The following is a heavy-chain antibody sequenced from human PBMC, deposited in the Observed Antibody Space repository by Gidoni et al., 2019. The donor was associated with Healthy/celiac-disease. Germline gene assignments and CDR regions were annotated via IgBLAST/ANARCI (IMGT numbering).Heavy chain of an antibody. J-gene: IGHJ5*02. CDR3: ARATYDFWSGYYTGPRFDP. CDR2: INHSGST. V-gene: IGHV4-34*01. Sequence: QVQLQQWGAGLLKPSETLSLTCAVYGGSFSGYYWSWIRQPPGKGLEWIGEINHSGSTNYNPSLKSRVTISVDTSKNQFSLKLSSVTAADTAVYYCARATYDFWSGYYTGPRFDPWGQGTLVTVSS. CDR1: GGSFSGYY. D-gene: IGHD3-3*01.